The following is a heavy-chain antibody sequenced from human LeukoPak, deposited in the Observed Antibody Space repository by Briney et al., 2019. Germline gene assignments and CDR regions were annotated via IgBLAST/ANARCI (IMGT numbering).Heavy chain of an antibody. J-gene: IGHJ6*02. CDR3: TRDGYSALFVYYYYGMDV. D-gene: IGHD5-24*01. CDR2: IRSKAYGGTT. V-gene: IGHV3-49*04. CDR1: GFTYGEYA. Sequence: GGSLRLSCTASGFTYGEYAMSWVRQAPGKGLEWGGFIRSKAYGGTTEYAASVKGRFTISRDDSKSIAYLQMNSLKTEDTAVYYCTRDGYSALFVYYYYGMDVWGQGTTVTVSS.